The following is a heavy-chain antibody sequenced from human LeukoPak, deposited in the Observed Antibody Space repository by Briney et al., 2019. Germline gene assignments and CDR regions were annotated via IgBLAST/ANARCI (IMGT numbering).Heavy chain of an antibody. V-gene: IGHV4-34*01. CDR3: ARGGRSEYYGSGSHGY. J-gene: IGHJ4*02. D-gene: IGHD3-10*01. CDR2: INHSGRT. Sequence: SETLSLTCVVYGGSFSDYYWTWIRQPPGKGLEWIGEINHSGRTNYNPSLKSRVTVSLDTSKNQFSLKLNSVTAADTAVYYCARGGRSEYYGSGSHGYWGQGTLVTVSS. CDR1: GGSFSDYY.